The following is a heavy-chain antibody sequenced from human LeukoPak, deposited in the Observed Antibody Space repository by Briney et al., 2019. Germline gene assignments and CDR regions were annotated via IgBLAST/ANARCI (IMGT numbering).Heavy chain of an antibody. Sequence: GGSLRLSCAASGFTVSSNYMSWVRQAPGKGLEWVSVIYTGGDTYYADSVKGRFTISRDNSKNTLYLQMNSLRAEDTAVYYCARGLPSGHYAFDIWSQGTMVTVSS. CDR3: ARGLPSGHYAFDI. J-gene: IGHJ3*02. V-gene: IGHV3-66*01. CDR2: IYTGGDT. CDR1: GFTVSSNY. D-gene: IGHD3-10*01.